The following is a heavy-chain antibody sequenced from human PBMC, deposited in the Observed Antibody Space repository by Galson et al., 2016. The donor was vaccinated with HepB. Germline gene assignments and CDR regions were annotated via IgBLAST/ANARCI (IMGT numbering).Heavy chain of an antibody. D-gene: IGHD1-1*01. CDR2: PYYRSGWMN. CDR1: GDSVSRTFVA. CDR3: AREYINSFDI. J-gene: IGHJ3*02. V-gene: IGHV6-1*01. Sequence: CAISGDSVSRTFVAWNWIRQSPSRGLEWLGRPYYRSGWMNDYPVSVKSRISISPDTSKNRFSLQLNSVTPEEAAVYYCAREYINSFDIWGQGTMVTVSS.